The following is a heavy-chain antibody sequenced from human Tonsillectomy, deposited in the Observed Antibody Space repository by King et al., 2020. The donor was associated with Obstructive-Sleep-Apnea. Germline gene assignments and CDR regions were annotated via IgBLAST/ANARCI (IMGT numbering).Heavy chain of an antibody. CDR3: ARDEWEGLGWFDP. CDR2: IKQDGSEK. J-gene: IGHJ5*02. CDR1: GFTFSSYW. Sequence: VQLVESGGGLVQPGGSLRLSCAASGFTFSSYWMSWVRQAPGKGLEWVANIKQDGSEKYYVDSLKGRFTISRDNAKNSLYLQMNSLRAEDTAVYYCARDEWEGLGWFDPWGQGTLVTVSS. V-gene: IGHV3-7*01. D-gene: IGHD1-26*01.